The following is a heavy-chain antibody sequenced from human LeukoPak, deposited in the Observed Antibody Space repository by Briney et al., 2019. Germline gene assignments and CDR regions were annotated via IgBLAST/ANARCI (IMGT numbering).Heavy chain of an antibody. Sequence: GGSLRLSCVASQFTFHNYAMNWVRQAPGKGLEWVAALRGDGGATYHADSVRGRFTISRDNSKNTLYLQMDSLRAEDTAVYYCAKDVVRMSSSLYYFDYWGQGTLVTVSS. CDR2: LRGDGGAT. J-gene: IGHJ4*02. V-gene: IGHV3-23*01. D-gene: IGHD2-15*01. CDR1: QFTFHNYA. CDR3: AKDVVRMSSSLYYFDY.